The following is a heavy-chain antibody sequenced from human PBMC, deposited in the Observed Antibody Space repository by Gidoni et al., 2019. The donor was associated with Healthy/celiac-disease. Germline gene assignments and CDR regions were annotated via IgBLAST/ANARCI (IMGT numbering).Heavy chain of an antibody. CDR2: ISSSSSTI. J-gene: IGHJ5*02. Sequence: EVQLVESGGGLVQPGGSLRLSCAASGFTFSSYSMNWVRQAPGKGLEWVSYISSSSSTIYYADSVKGRLTISRDNAKNSLYLQMNSLRDEDTAVYYCARDLGSGWYRGWFDPWGQGTLVTVSS. D-gene: IGHD6-19*01. CDR3: ARDLGSGWYRGWFDP. V-gene: IGHV3-48*02. CDR1: GFTFSSYS.